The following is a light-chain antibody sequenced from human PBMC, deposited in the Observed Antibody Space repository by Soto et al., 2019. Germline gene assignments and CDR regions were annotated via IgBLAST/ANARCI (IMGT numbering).Light chain of an antibody. V-gene: IGLV4-69*01. CDR2: LNNDGSH. CDR3: QTWGTGFQF. J-gene: IGLJ2*01. Sequence: QSVLTQSPSASASLGASVKLTCTLSSGHSSYAIAWHQKQPGKGPRYLMDLNNDGSHTKGDGIPDRFSGSSSGADRYLIICSLQSEDEDDYYCQTWGTGFQFFGGGTKLTGL. CDR1: SGHSSYA.